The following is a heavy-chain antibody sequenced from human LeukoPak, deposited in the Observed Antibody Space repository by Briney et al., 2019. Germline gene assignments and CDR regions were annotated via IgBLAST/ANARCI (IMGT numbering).Heavy chain of an antibody. J-gene: IGHJ5*02. V-gene: IGHV1-2*04. CDR1: GYTFTGYY. Sequence: ASVKVSCKASGYTFTGYYMHWVRQAPGQGLEWMGWINPNSGGTNYAQKFQGWVTMTRDTSISTAYMELSRLRSDDTAVYYCARGGSPLLWFTNWFDPWGQGTLVTVSS. CDR3: ARGGSPLLWFTNWFDP. CDR2: INPNSGGT. D-gene: IGHD3-10*01.